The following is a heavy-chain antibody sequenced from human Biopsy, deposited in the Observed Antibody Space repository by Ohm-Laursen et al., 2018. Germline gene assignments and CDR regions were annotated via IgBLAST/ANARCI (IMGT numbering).Heavy chain of an antibody. Sequence: GSSVKVSCKASGYSLSTFGLNWVRQAPGLRLEWMGWISAYNGQTSYAPNFQGRLIMTTDTSTGTAYMELRSLRSDDTAMYYCARDSRNKFDLWGQGTLVSVSA. D-gene: IGHD1/OR15-1a*01. CDR2: ISAYNGQT. CDR3: ARDSRNKFDL. J-gene: IGHJ5*02. CDR1: GYSLSTFG. V-gene: IGHV1-18*01.